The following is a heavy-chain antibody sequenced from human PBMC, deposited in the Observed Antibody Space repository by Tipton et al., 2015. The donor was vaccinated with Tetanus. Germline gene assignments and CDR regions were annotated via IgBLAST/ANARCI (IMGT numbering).Heavy chain of an antibody. V-gene: IGHV5-51*01. Sequence: QLVQSGGEVKKHGESLKIYCKGSGYIFTNYWIGWVRQMHGKGLEWMGIIYPADSDTRYSPSFQGQVTISVDKSINTAYLRWSSLKASDTSMFYCARAHCTDGVCNFDFWGQGALVTVAS. J-gene: IGHJ4*02. D-gene: IGHD2-8*01. CDR2: IYPADSDT. CDR1: GYIFTNYW. CDR3: ARAHCTDGVCNFDF.